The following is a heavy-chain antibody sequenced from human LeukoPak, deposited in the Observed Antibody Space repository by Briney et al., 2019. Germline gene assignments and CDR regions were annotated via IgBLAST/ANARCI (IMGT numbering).Heavy chain of an antibody. J-gene: IGHJ4*02. Sequence: GASVKVSCKASGGTFSSYAISWVRQAPGQGLEWMGRIIPILGIANYAQKFQGRVTITADKSTSTAYMELSSLRSEDTAVYYCARGSPRWLRLFDYWGQGTLVTVSS. CDR2: IIPILGIA. V-gene: IGHV1-69*04. CDR1: GGTFSSYA. CDR3: ARGSPRWLRLFDY. D-gene: IGHD5-12*01.